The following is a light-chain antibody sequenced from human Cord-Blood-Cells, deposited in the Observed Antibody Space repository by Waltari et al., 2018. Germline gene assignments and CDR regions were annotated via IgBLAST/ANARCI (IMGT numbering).Light chain of an antibody. V-gene: IGLV2-8*01. J-gene: IGLJ1*01. Sequence: SALTQPPSASGSPGQAVTTSCPGSSSDGGGYNYLSWYQQHPGKAPKLMIYEVSKRPSGVPDRFSGSKSGNTASLTVSGLQAEDEADYYCSSYAGSNTPYVVGTGTKVTVL. CDR3: SSYAGSNTPYV. CDR1: SSDGGGYNY. CDR2: EVS.